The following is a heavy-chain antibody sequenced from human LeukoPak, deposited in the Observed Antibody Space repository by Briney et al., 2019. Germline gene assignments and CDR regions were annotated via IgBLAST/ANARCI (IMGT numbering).Heavy chain of an antibody. CDR3: ARGRITIFGVVIIRWAFDI. J-gene: IGHJ3*02. V-gene: IGHV4-34*01. D-gene: IGHD3-3*01. CDR1: GGSFSGYY. Sequence: SETLSLTCAVYGGSFSGYYWSWLRQPPGKGLEWIGEINHSGSTNYNPSLKSRVTISVGTSKNQFSLKLSSVTAADTAVYYCARGRITIFGVVIIRWAFDIWGQGAMVTVSS. CDR2: INHSGST.